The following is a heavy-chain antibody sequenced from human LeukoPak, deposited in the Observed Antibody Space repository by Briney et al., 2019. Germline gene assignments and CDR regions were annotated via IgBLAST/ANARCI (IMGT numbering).Heavy chain of an antibody. CDR3: ARKRAPDY. Sequence: PSETLSPTCTVSGGSISSYYWSWIRQPPGKGLEWIGYIYYSGSTNYNPSLKSRVTISVDTSKNQFSLKLSSVTAADTAVYYCARKRAPDYWGQGTLVTVSS. J-gene: IGHJ4*02. CDR2: IYYSGST. CDR1: GGSISSYY. V-gene: IGHV4-59*01.